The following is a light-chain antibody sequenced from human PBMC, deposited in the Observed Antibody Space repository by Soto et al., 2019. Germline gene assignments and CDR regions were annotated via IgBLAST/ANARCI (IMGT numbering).Light chain of an antibody. CDR3: NSYTSISTLVE. V-gene: IGLV2-14*01. CDR2: DVS. Sequence: QSALTQPASVSGSPGQSITISCTGTSSDIGGYNYVSWYQQHPGKAPKLMIYDVSNRPSGVSNRFSGSKSGNTASLTISGLQAEDEADYYCNSYTSISTLVEFGGGTKLTVL. CDR1: SSDIGGYNY. J-gene: IGLJ2*01.